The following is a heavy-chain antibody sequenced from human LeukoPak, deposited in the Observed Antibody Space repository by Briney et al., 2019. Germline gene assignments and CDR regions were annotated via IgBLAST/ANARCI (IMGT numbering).Heavy chain of an antibody. V-gene: IGHV3-30*02. D-gene: IGHD2-21*01. CDR2: IRHGGSHS. CDR3: VRDMGYCGGYNCYPFDS. J-gene: IGHJ4*02. CDR1: GFAFSRYG. Sequence: GGSLRLSCTASGFAFSRYGMRWVRLAPGKGPEWLAFIRHGGSHSYYADSVRGRFTISRDNFKNTLFLQLRSLRAEDTAVYYCVRDMGYCGGYNCYPFDSWGQGTLVTVSS.